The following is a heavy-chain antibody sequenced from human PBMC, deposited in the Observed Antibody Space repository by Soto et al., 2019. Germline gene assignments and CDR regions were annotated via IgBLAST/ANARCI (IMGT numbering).Heavy chain of an antibody. D-gene: IGHD2-2*01. J-gene: IGHJ4*02. Sequence: ASETLSLTCAVYGGSFSGGYYWSWIRQHPGKGLEWIGYIYYSGSTYYNPSLKSRVTISVDTSKNQFSLKLSSVIAADTAVYYCARDRGYCSSTSCHRPFDYWGQGTLVTVSS. CDR2: IYYSGST. V-gene: IGHV4-31*11. CDR1: GGSFSGGYY. CDR3: ARDRGYCSSTSCHRPFDY.